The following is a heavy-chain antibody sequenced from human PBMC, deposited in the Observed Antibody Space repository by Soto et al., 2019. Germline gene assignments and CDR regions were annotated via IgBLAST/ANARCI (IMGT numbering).Heavy chain of an antibody. CDR3: ARVLAPDLSNLLYGSGRYYSWFDP. J-gene: IGHJ5*02. Sequence: QVQLVQSGAEVKKPGSSVKVSCKASGGTFSSYTISWVRQAPGQGLEWMGRIIPILGIANYAQKFQGRVTITADKSTSTAYMELSSLRSEDTAVYYCARVLAPDLSNLLYGSGRYYSWFDPWGQGTLVTVSS. CDR2: IIPILGIA. D-gene: IGHD3-10*01. V-gene: IGHV1-69*02. CDR1: GGTFSSYT.